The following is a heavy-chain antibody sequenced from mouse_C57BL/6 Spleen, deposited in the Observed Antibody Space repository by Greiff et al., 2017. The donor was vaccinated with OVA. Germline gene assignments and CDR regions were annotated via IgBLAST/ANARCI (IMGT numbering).Heavy chain of an antibody. Sequence: LKQSGAELVRPGSSVKLSCKASYFAFMASAMHWVKQRPGHGLEWIGSFTMYSDATEYSENFKGKATLTANKSSSTAYMDLSSLPSEDSAVYVYARGGHYDLYCDVWGTGTTVTVSS. CDR3: ARGGHYDLYCDV. CDR2: FTMYSDAT. D-gene: IGHD1-2*01. V-gene: IGHV1-49*01. J-gene: IGHJ1*03. CDR1: YFAFMASA.